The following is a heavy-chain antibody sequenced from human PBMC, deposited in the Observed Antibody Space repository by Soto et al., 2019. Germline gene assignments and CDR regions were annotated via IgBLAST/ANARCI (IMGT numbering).Heavy chain of an antibody. CDR2: IYPGDSDT. D-gene: IGHD6-13*01. J-gene: IGHJ6*03. CDR3: ARNSEGYSPYYYYMDV. Sequence: GESLKISCKGSGYSFTSYWIGWVRQMPGKGLEWMGIIYPGDSDTRYSPSFQGQVTISADKSISTAYLQWSSLKASDTAMYYCARNSEGYSPYYYYMDVWGKGTTVTFSS. CDR1: GYSFTSYW. V-gene: IGHV5-51*01.